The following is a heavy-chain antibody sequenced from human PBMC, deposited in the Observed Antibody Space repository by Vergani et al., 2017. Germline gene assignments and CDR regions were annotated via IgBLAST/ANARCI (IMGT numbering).Heavy chain of an antibody. CDR3: ARGEGSGWKGGYHYYGMDA. D-gene: IGHD6-19*01. V-gene: IGHV1-2*02. CDR2: INPNSGGT. J-gene: IGHJ6*02. CDR1: GYSFTDYY. Sequence: QVQLVQSGAEVKKPGASVKVSCKASGYSFTDYYMHWVRQAPGQGLEWMGWINPNSGGTNYAQKFQGRVTMTRDTSISTAYMELRRLRSDDTAVYYCARGEGSGWKGGYHYYGMDAWAQGTTVTVSS.